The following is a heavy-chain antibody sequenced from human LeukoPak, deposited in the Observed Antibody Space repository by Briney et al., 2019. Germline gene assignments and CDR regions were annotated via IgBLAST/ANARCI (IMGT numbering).Heavy chain of an antibody. Sequence: SGGSLRLSCAASGFAFSDYAMTWVRLPPGKGLEWVSVVSGSGRTTYYADSVKGRLTISRDNSKNTLYLQMNSLRVEDTAVYYCARHDSQRYSWSSSFDYWGREPWPPFTQ. CDR2: VSGSGRTT. CDR1: GFAFSDYA. CDR3: ARHDSQRYSWSSSFDY. D-gene: IGHD5-12*01. V-gene: IGHV3-23*01. J-gene: IGHJ4*02.